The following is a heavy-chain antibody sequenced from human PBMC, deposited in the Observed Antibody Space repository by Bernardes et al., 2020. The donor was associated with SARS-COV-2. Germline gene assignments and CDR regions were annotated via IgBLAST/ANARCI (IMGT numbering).Heavy chain of an antibody. D-gene: IGHD3-22*01. CDR2: IYYSGST. J-gene: IGHJ4*02. V-gene: IGHV4-39*01. CDR3: ARQGGITMRAG. CDR1: GVSISSSSYY. Sequence: SETLSLTCTVSGVSISSSSYYWGWIRQPPGKGLEWIGSIYYSGSTYYNPSLKSRVTISGDTSKNQFSLKLSSVTAADTAVYYCARQGGITMRAGWGQGTLVTVSS.